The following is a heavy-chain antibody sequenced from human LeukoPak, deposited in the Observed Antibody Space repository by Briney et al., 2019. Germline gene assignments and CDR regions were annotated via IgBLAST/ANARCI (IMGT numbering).Heavy chain of an antibody. J-gene: IGHJ4*02. V-gene: IGHV6-1*01. Sequence: SQTLSLTCAISGDSVSTYSGAWNWIRQSPSRGLEWLGRTFYRSKWYYDCALSVKSRMTISPDTSKNQFSLQLSSLTPEDTAVYFCARGFMDINGYYFDFWGQGALVTVSS. CDR3: ARGFMDINGYYFDF. D-gene: IGHD3/OR15-3a*01. CDR2: TFYRSKWYY. CDR1: GDSVSTYSGA.